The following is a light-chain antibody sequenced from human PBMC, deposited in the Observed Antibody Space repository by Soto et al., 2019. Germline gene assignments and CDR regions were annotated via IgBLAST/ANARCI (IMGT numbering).Light chain of an antibody. V-gene: IGLV2-14*01. CDR3: SSYTSSITVV. CDR2: DVN. J-gene: IGLJ2*01. CDR1: SSDVGGYNY. Sequence: QSVLTQPASVSGSPGQSITISCTGTSSDVGGYNYVFWYQQHPGKAPKLIVYDVNNRPSGVSNRFSGSKSGNTASLTISGLQAEHEADYYCSSYTSSITVVFGGGTQLTVL.